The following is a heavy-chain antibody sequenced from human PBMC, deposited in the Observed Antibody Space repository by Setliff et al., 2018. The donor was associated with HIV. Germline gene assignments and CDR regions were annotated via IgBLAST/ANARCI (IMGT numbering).Heavy chain of an antibody. V-gene: IGHV1-69*05. Sequence: SVKVSCKASGGTFSSYAISWVRQAPGQGLEWIGGIIPIFGTANYAQKFQGRVTITTDESTGITYMELSSLRSEDTAVYYCAREVGTYSGSYAVADGFDIWGQGTMVTVSS. D-gene: IGHD1-26*01. CDR3: AREVGTYSGSYAVADGFDI. J-gene: IGHJ3*02. CDR2: IIPIFGTA. CDR1: GGTFSSYA.